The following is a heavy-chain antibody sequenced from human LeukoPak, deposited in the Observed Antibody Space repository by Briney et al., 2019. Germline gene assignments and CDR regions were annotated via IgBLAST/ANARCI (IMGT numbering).Heavy chain of an antibody. CDR3: AKVRYYDRSAEFDY. CDR2: LSGGGGST. J-gene: IGHJ4*02. CDR1: GFTFSSYA. Sequence: PGGSLRLSCAASGFTFSSYAMSWVRQAPAKGLEWVSSLSGGGGSTYYADSVKGRFTISRDNSKNTLYLQMHSLRVEDTALYYCAKVRYYDRSAEFDYWGQGTLVTVSS. V-gene: IGHV3-23*01. D-gene: IGHD3-22*01.